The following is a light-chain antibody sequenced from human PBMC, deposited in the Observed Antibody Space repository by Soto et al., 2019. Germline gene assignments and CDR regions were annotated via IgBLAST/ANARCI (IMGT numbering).Light chain of an antibody. CDR3: QQANSFPIT. CDR1: QGIGSW. V-gene: IGKV1-12*01. CDR2: AAS. J-gene: IGKJ5*01. Sequence: DIQMTQSPPSVSASVGDIVAVTCLASQGIGSWLAWYQKKPGKAPILLIYAASSLQSGVPSRFSGSGSGTDFTLTISSLQPEDCAIYFCQQANSFPITFGQGTRLEIK.